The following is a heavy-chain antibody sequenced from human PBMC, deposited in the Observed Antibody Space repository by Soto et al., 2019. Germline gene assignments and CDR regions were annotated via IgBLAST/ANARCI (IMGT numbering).Heavy chain of an antibody. CDR2: INPSSGGA. D-gene: IGHD3-22*01. V-gene: IGHV1-2*04. J-gene: IGHJ4*02. CDR3: ARGSYYYYGSSAFYQPLDY. CDR1: GFSFTGYY. Sequence: ASVKVSCKTSGFSFTGYYIYWVRQAPGQGLEWMGSINPSSGGAKYAQKFQGWVTMTRDTSIKTAYMELSRLKSDDTAVYYCARGSYYYYGSSAFYQPLDYWGQGTLVTVSS.